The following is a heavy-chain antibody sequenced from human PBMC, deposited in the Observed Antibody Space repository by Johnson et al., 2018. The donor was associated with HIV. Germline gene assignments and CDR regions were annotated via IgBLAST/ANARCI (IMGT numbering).Heavy chain of an antibody. CDR1: GFTVSSNY. CDR3: ARERGGELPDAFDI. V-gene: IGHV3-53*01. D-gene: IGHD1-26*01. Sequence: VQLVESGGGLIQPGGSLRLSCAASGFTVSSNYMSWVRQAPGKGLEWVSVIYSGGSTYYADSVKGRFTISRDNSKNTLYLQMNSLRAEDTAVYYCARERGGELPDAFDIWGQGTTVTVSS. J-gene: IGHJ3*02. CDR2: IYSGGST.